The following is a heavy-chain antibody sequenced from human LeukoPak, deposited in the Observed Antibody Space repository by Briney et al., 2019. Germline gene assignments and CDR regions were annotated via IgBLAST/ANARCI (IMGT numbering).Heavy chain of an antibody. D-gene: IGHD1-1*01. CDR2: VFHSGST. V-gene: IGHV4-4*02. Sequence: SGTLSLTCAVSGGSVSMGNWWSWVRQPPGKGLEWIGEVFHSGSTDYNPPLESRVTMSVDTSKNQFSLTLTSVTAADTAVYYCARSGGELERLGQSYYYYYMDVWGKGTTVTVSS. CDR3: ARSGGELERLGQSYYYYYMDV. CDR1: GGSVSMGNW. J-gene: IGHJ6*03.